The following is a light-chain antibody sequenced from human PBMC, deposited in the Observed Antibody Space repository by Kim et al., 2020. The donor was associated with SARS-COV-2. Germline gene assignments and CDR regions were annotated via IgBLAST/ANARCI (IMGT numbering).Light chain of an antibody. Sequence: SGSPGKTASFTCAGDKMGDKYACWYQQKPGQSPVLVINQDRKRTSGIPERFSGSNSGNTATLTISGTQAMKEADYYCQAWDSSTVVFGGGTQLTVL. CDR3: QAWDSSTVV. J-gene: IGLJ2*01. CDR2: QDR. V-gene: IGLV3-1*01. CDR1: KMGDKY.